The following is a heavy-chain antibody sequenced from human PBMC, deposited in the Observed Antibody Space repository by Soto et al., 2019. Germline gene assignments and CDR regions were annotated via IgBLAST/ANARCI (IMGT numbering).Heavy chain of an antibody. CDR2: IIPIFGTA. CDR3: ARGYCSSTSCYAPYNWFDP. CDR1: GGTFSSYA. Sequence: QVQLVQSGAEVKKPGSSVKVSCKASGGTFSSYAISWVRQAPGQGLEWMGGIIPIFGTANYAQKFQGRVTITADEATSTAYREMSSLRSEDTAVYYCARGYCSSTSCYAPYNWFDPWGQGTLVTVSS. J-gene: IGHJ5*02. D-gene: IGHD2-2*01. V-gene: IGHV1-69*01.